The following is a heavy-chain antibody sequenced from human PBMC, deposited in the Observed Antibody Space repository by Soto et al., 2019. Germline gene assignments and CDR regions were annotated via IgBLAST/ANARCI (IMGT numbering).Heavy chain of an antibody. J-gene: IGHJ5*02. CDR2: IIPILDVA. CDR1: GNTVPNYA. CDR3: ARGSYYGGHYEAWFDP. D-gene: IGHD3-3*01. Sequence: ASVKVSCKASGNTVPNYAIHWVRQAPGQRLEWMGRIIPILDVANYAQNFQGRLTITADKSTTTAYMELSSLRSEDTAIYYCARGSYYGGHYEAWFDPWGQGTLVTAPQ. V-gene: IGHV1-69*04.